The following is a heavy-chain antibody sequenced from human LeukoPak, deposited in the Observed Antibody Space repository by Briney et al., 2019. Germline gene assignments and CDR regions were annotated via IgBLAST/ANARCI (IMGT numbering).Heavy chain of an antibody. D-gene: IGHD3-22*01. V-gene: IGHV3-23*01. J-gene: IGHJ4*02. CDR3: AKGYYYDTSGFDPYFGN. CDR1: GFTFSRYA. CDR2: ISGSGDST. Sequence: GSLRLSCAASGFTFSRYAMSWVRQAPGKGLEWVSTISGSGDSTYYADSVKGRFTVSRDNSKNTLYLQLNSLRAEDTAIYYCAKGYYYDTSGFDPYFGNWGQGTLVTVSS.